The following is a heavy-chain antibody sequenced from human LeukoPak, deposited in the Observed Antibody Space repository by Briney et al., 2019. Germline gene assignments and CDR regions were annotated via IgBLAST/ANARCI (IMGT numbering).Heavy chain of an antibody. CDR1: GFTFSGYS. D-gene: IGHD2-15*01. CDR2: IRYDGGNK. V-gene: IGHV3-30*02. Sequence: GGSLRLSCAASGFTFSGYSMQWVRQVPGKGLEWVAFIRYDGGNKYYADSVKGRFTISRDNSKNTLYLQMNSLRGEDTAVYYCAKDRVVSREPAAFDVWGQGTMVTVSS. J-gene: IGHJ3*01. CDR3: AKDRVVSREPAAFDV.